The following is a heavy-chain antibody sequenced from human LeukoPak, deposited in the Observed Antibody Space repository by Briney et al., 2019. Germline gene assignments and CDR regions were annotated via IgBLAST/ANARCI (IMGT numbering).Heavy chain of an antibody. CDR1: GYSFTSYW. J-gene: IGHJ6*02. CDR3: ARSSYGYEPYYYYYYGMDV. V-gene: IGHV5-51*01. D-gene: IGHD5-18*01. Sequence: PGESLKISCKGSGYSFTSYWIGWVRQMPGKGLEWVGIIYPGDSDTRCSPSFQGQVTISADKSISTAYLQWSSLRASDTAMYYCARSSYGYEPYYYYYYGMDVWGQGTTVTVSS. CDR2: IYPGDSDT.